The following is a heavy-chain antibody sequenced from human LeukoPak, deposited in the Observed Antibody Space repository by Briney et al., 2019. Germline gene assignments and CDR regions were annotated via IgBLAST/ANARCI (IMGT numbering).Heavy chain of an antibody. V-gene: IGHV3-7*01. CDR2: IRYDGSEI. Sequence: GGSLRLSCTVSGFTSFSGHWMNWVRQAPGKGLEWVANIRYDGSEIGYGESVEGRFIISRDNSRNSAYLQMNSLRAEDTGVYYCATRNNFEYWGQGTLVTVSS. CDR3: ATRNNFEY. J-gene: IGHJ4*02. CDR1: GFTSFSGHW.